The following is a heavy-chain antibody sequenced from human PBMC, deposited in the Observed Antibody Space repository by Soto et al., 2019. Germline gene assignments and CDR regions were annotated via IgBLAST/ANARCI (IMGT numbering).Heavy chain of an antibody. Sequence: EVQLVESGGGLVQPGGSLRLSCAASGFTFSSYSMNWVRQAPGKGLEWVSYISSSSSTIYYADSVKGRFTISRDNAKNSLYLQMNSLRDEDTAVYYCARDYITTGVVVAATRYYYGMDVWGQGTTVTVSS. CDR1: GFTFSSYS. CDR3: ARDYITTGVVVAATRYYYGMDV. J-gene: IGHJ6*02. V-gene: IGHV3-48*02. D-gene: IGHD2-15*01. CDR2: ISSSSSTI.